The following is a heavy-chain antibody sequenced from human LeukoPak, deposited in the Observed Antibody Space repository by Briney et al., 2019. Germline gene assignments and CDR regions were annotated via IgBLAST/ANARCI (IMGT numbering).Heavy chain of an antibody. Sequence: PGGCLRLSCAASGFTFSNYWMTWVRQAPGKGLEWVANIKQDGSEKYYVDSVKGRFTISRDNAKNSLYLQMNSLRAEDTAVYYCARVRYCSSTSCYFADYRGQGTLVTVSS. J-gene: IGHJ4*02. CDR3: ARVRYCSSTSCYFADY. D-gene: IGHD2-2*01. CDR1: GFTFSNYW. CDR2: IKQDGSEK. V-gene: IGHV3-7*04.